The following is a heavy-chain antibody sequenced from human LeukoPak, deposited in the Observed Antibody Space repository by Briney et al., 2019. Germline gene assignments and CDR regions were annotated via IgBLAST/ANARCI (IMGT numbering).Heavy chain of an antibody. CDR1: GGSISSYY. V-gene: IGHV4-4*07. CDR3: ARDYYDSSGYQSNAFDI. J-gene: IGHJ3*02. CDR2: IYTCGST. Sequence: SETLSLTCTASGGSISSYYRSWIRQPAGKGLEWIGRIYTCGSTNYNPSLKSRVTMSVDTSKNQFSLKLSSVTAADTAVYYCARDYYDSSGYQSNAFDIWGQGTMVTVSS. D-gene: IGHD3-22*01.